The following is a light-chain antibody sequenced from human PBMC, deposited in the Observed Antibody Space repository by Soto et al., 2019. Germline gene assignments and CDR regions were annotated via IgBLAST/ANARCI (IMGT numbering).Light chain of an antibody. J-gene: IGKJ2*01. CDR2: GVS. CDR3: QQYNNWPHT. V-gene: IGKV3-15*01. Sequence: EIVMPQSPATLSVSPGERATLSCRASQSVSSKLAWFQQKPGQAPSLLIYGVSTRATGVPVRFSGSGSGTEFTLTVNSLQSEDFAVYYCQQYNNWPHTFGQGTKVDIK. CDR1: QSVSSK.